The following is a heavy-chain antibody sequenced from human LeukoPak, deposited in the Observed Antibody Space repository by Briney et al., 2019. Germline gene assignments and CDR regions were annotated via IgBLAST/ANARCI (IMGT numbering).Heavy chain of an antibody. CDR1: GGSISSSSYY. V-gene: IGHV4-39*07. CDR3: ARLEYYGSGSS. CDR2: IYYSGST. J-gene: IGHJ5*02. Sequence: SETLSLTCTVSGGSISSSSYYWGWIRQPPGKGLEWIGSIYYSGSTNYNPSLKSRVTISVDTSKNQFSLKLSSVTAADTAVYYCARLEYYGSGSSWGQGTLVTVSS. D-gene: IGHD3-10*01.